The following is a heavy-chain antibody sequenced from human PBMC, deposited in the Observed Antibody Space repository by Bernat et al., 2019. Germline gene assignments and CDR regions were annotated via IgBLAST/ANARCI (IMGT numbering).Heavy chain of an antibody. Sequence: EVQLVESGGGLVQPGGSLRLSCAASGFTFNSYAMNWVRQAPGKGLEWVSTISGSGGSTYYADSVNGRFTISRDISKNTLYLQTNSLRAEDTAVYYCAKDRPRVSGYDTEYYFDYWGQGTLVTVSS. CDR3: AKDRPRVSGYDTEYYFDY. CDR1: GFTFNSYA. D-gene: IGHD5-12*01. V-gene: IGHV3-23*04. CDR2: ISGSGGST. J-gene: IGHJ4*02.